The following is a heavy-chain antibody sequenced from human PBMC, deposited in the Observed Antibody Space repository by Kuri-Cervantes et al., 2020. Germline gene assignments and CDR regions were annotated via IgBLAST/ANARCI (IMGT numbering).Heavy chain of an antibody. D-gene: IGHD3-22*01. J-gene: IGHJ6*02. V-gene: IGHV1-18*01. CDR3: ARVGLGSGYYYGTDIANYYYYYGMDV. CDR2: ISAYNGNT. Sequence: ASVKVSCKASGYTFTSYGISWVRQAPGQGLEWMGWISAYNGNTNYAQKLQGRVTMTTDTSTSTAYMELRSLRSDDTAVYYCARVGLGSGYYYGTDIANYYYYYGMDVRGQGTTVTVSS. CDR1: GYTFTSYG.